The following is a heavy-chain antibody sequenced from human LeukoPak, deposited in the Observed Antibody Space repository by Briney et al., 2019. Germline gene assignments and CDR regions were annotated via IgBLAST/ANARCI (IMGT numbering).Heavy chain of an antibody. V-gene: IGHV3-11*01. J-gene: IGHJ4*02. Sequence: GGSLRLSCAASGLTFSDYYMSWICQAPGKGLEWVSYISSSGSTIYYADSVKGRFTISRDNAKNSLYLQMNSLRAEDTAVYYCAREASGYDAAIDYWGQGTLVTVSS. CDR2: ISSSGSTI. D-gene: IGHD5-12*01. CDR3: AREASGYDAAIDY. CDR1: GLTFSDYY.